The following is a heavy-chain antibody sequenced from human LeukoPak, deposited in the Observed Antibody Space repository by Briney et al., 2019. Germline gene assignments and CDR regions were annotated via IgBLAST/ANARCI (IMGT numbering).Heavy chain of an antibody. CDR1: GGAISTYY. Sequence: SETLSLTCTVSGGAISTYYWSWIRQPPGKGLEWIGDIYYSGSTSYNPSLKSRGTISVDTSKNQFSLKLSSVTAADTAVYYCAREEALGSGSFDYWGQGTLVTVSP. V-gene: IGHV4-59*01. CDR3: AREEALGSGSFDY. J-gene: IGHJ4*02. D-gene: IGHD1-26*01. CDR2: IYYSGST.